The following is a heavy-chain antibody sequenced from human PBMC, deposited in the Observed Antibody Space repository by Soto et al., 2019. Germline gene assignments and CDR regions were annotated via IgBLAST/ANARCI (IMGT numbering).Heavy chain of an antibody. CDR2: LSSGGGST. CDR1: GLTYSSHG. D-gene: IGHD5-12*01. CDR3: ARDGQYRTDGFDI. J-gene: IGHJ3*02. V-gene: IGHV3-23*01. Sequence: EAQLLESGGELIQPGGSLRLSCAASGLTYSSHGMSWVRQAPGKGLEWIAGLSSGGGSTYYADSVKGRFTISRDNSKNTLDLIMNSLRVEDTALYYCARDGQYRTDGFDIWGQGTMVTVSS.